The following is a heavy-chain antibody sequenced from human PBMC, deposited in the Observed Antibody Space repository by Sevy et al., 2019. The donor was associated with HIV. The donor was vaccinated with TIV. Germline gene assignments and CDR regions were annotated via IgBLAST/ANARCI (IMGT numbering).Heavy chain of an antibody. V-gene: IGHV4-39*01. CDR2: IYYSGST. D-gene: IGHD3-10*01. CDR1: GDSISSSSYY. J-gene: IGHJ5*02. Sequence: HSETLSLTCTVSGDSISSSSYYWGWIRQPPGKGLEWIGSIYYSGSTYYSPSLKSRVTISVDTSKNQFSLKLSSVTAADTAVYYCARQEPITMVRGVITPGQFDPWGQGTLVTVSS. CDR3: ARQEPITMVRGVITPGQFDP.